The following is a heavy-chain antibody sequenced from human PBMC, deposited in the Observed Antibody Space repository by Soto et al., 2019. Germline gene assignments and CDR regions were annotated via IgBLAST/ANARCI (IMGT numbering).Heavy chain of an antibody. J-gene: IGHJ4*02. V-gene: IGHV4-31*03. CDR2: IYYSGST. Sequence: SXTLSLTCTVSGGSISSGGYYWSWIRQQPGKGLEWIGYIYYSGSTYYNPSLKSRVTISVDTSKNQFSLKLSSVTAADTAVYYCASTPDYDFWSGYYPFVYWGQGTLVTVSS. D-gene: IGHD3-3*01. CDR1: GGSISSGGYY. CDR3: ASTPDYDFWSGYYPFVY.